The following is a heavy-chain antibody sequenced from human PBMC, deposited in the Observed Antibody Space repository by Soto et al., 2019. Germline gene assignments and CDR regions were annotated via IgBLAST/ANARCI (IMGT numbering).Heavy chain of an antibody. CDR1: GYTFTGYY. J-gene: IGHJ5*02. Sequence: QVPLVQSGAEVKKPGASVKVSCKASGYTFTGYYMHWVRQAPGQGLEWMGWINPNSGGTNYAQKFQGWVTMTRDTSISTAYMELSRLRSDDTAVYYCARSDLGYCSGGSCYSASWFDPWGQGTLVTVSS. V-gene: IGHV1-2*04. CDR3: ARSDLGYCSGGSCYSASWFDP. CDR2: INPNSGGT. D-gene: IGHD2-15*01.